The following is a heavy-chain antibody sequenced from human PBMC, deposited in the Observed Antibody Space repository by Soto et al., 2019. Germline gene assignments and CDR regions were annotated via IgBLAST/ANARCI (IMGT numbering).Heavy chain of an antibody. CDR3: ARHQSIVVVTAARAFDI. CDR2: IYYNGDT. V-gene: IGHV4-39*01. Sequence: PSETLSLTCSVSGGPISSISHYRVWIRNPPGKGLEWIGSIYYNGDTYYNPSLKSRVTISVDTSKNQFSVKLNSVTAADTAVYYCARHQSIVVVTAARAFDIWGQGTMVT. D-gene: IGHD2-15*01. CDR1: GGPISSISHY. J-gene: IGHJ3*02.